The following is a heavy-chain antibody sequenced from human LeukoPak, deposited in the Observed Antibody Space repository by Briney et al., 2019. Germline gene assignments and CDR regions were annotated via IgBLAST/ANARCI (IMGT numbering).Heavy chain of an antibody. J-gene: IGHJ5*02. CDR1: GYTFTSYY. CDR3: ARDRNDFWSGYNNNWFDP. CDR2: INPSGGST. V-gene: IGHV1-46*03. D-gene: IGHD3-3*01. Sequence: ASVKVSCKASGYTFTSYYMHWVRQAPGQGLEWMGIINPSGGSTSYAQKFQGRGTMTRDTSTSTVYMELSSLRSEDTAVYYCARDRNDFWSGYNNNWFDPWGQGTLVTVSS.